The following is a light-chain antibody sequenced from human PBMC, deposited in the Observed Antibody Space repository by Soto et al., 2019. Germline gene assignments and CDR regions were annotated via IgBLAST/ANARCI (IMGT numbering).Light chain of an antibody. CDR3: QQRSNWPPAT. V-gene: IGKV3-11*01. CDR2: DAS. CDR1: QSVSSY. Sequence: EIVLTQSPATLSLSPGERATLSCRASQSVSSYLAWYQQKPGQAPRHLIYDASNRATGIPARFSGSGSGTDFTLTISSLEPEDFAVYYCQQRSNWPPATFGQGTKVEIK. J-gene: IGKJ1*01.